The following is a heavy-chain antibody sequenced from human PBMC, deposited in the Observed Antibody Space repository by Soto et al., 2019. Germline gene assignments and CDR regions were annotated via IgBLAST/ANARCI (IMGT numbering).Heavy chain of an antibody. D-gene: IGHD3-22*01. V-gene: IGHV3-48*03. CDR3: ARGGTSMIVAKNFDY. J-gene: IGHJ4*02. CDR2: ISSGGITI. CDR1: GFTFSSYE. Sequence: GALRLSCTASGFTFSSYEMNWVRQAPGKGLEWVSYISSGGITIYYADSVRGRFTISRDNAENSLYLQVISLRAEDTAVYYCARGGTSMIVAKNFDYWGQGTLVTVS.